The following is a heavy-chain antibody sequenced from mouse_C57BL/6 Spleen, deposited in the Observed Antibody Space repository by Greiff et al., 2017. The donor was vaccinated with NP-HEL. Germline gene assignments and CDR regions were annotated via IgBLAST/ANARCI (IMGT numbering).Heavy chain of an antibody. J-gene: IGHJ4*01. Sequence: EVKLMESGGGLVKPGGSLKLSCAASGFTFSDYGMHWVRQAPEKGLEWVAYISSGSSTIYYADTVKGRFTISRDNAKNTLFLQMTSLRSEDTAMYYCAREIIHYYGSSYAMDYWGQGTSVTVSS. CDR3: AREIIHYYGSSYAMDY. V-gene: IGHV5-17*01. CDR2: ISSGSSTI. D-gene: IGHD1-1*01. CDR1: GFTFSDYG.